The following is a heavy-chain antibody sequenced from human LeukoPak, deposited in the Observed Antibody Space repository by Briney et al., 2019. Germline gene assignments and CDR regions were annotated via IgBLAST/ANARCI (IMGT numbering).Heavy chain of an antibody. CDR2: IRYDGSNK. CDR3: ARLPAYCSSTACYYDY. CDR1: GVTFSSYG. J-gene: IGHJ4*02. V-gene: IGHV3-30*02. D-gene: IGHD2-2*01. Sequence: GGSPRLSCAASGVTFSSYGMHWVRQAPGKGLEWVAFIRYDGSNKYYADSVKGRFTISRDNSKNTLYLQMNSLRAEDTAVYYCARLPAYCSSTACYYDYWGQGTLVTVSS.